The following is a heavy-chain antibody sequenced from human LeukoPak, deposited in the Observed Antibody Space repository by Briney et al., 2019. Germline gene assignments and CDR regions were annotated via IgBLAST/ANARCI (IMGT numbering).Heavy chain of an antibody. Sequence: SVKVSCRASGGTFSSYAISWVRQAPGQGLEWMGRISPILGITNYAQKFQGRVTITADKSTNTAYMELSSLRSEDTAMYYCARDSARSSSWADHWGQGTLVTVSS. J-gene: IGHJ1*01. D-gene: IGHD6-13*01. CDR3: ARDSARSSSWADH. CDR1: GGTFSSYA. CDR2: ISPILGIT. V-gene: IGHV1-69*04.